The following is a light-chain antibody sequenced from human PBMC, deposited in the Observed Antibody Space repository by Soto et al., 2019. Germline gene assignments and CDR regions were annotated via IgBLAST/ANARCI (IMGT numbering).Light chain of an antibody. CDR2: GAS. Sequence: EIVLTQSPGTLSLASGERATLSCRASQSVRSNYLARYQQKPGQAPRLPIYGASSRGTGIPDTFGGSGSGTDFTLTISRLEPEDFAVYYCQQYASSPFTFGGGTKVEIQ. CDR3: QQYASSPFT. CDR1: QSVRSNY. J-gene: IGKJ4*01. V-gene: IGKV3-20*01.